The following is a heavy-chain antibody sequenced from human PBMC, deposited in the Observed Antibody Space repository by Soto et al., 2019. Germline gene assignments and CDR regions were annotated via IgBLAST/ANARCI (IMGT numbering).Heavy chain of an antibody. CDR3: ARGYSGSAFHV. J-gene: IGHJ3*01. Sequence: SHTLSLTCAISGDSVSSNSAAWNLVRQSPSRGLEWLGRTYYRSKWYNDYAVSLKGRITVNPDTSKNQFSLQLNSLTPEDTAVYYCARGYSGSAFHVWGQGTMVTVSS. D-gene: IGHD1-26*01. CDR2: TYYRSKWYN. CDR1: GDSVSSNSAA. V-gene: IGHV6-1*01.